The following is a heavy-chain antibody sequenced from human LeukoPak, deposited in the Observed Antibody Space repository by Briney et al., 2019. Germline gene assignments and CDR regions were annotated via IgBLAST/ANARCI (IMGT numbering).Heavy chain of an antibody. Sequence: VGTLRLSRAASGFTLSSYAMSWVRQAPGKGLEGVSAISGSGGSTYYADSVKGRFTISRDNSKNTLYLQMNSLRAEDTAVYYCAKEDSGGYYYYYYMDVWGKGTTVTVSS. CDR3: AKEDSGGYYYYYYMDV. J-gene: IGHJ6*03. CDR1: GFTLSSYA. CDR2: ISGSGGST. D-gene: IGHD6-19*01. V-gene: IGHV3-23*01.